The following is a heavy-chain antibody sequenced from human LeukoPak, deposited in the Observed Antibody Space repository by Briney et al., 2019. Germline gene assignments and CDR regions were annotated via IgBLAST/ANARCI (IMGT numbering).Heavy chain of an antibody. CDR3: ARDFRQQLVHKGDY. J-gene: IGHJ4*02. D-gene: IGHD6-13*01. CDR1: GFTFSSYS. Sequence: GGSLRLSCAASGFTFSSYSMNWVRQAPGKGLEWVSSISSSSSYIYYADSVKGRFTISRDNAKNSLYLQMNSLRAEDTAVYYCARDFRQQLVHKGDYGGQGTLVTVSS. V-gene: IGHV3-21*01. CDR2: ISSSSSYI.